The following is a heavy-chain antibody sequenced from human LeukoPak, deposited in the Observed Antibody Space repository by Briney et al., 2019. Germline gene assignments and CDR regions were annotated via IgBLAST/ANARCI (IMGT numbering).Heavy chain of an antibody. V-gene: IGHV3-43*01. CDR2: ISWDGVST. Sequence: GGSLRLSCAASGFTFDDYNMHWVRQAPGKGLEWVSLISWDGVSTYYADSEKGRFIIYRDNKNNSLYLQFNSRRAEDTALYYWAKDGGSGGTRPIDFWGQGTLVTVSS. D-gene: IGHD1-26*01. J-gene: IGHJ4*02. CDR1: GFTFDDYN. CDR3: AKDGGSGGTRPIDF.